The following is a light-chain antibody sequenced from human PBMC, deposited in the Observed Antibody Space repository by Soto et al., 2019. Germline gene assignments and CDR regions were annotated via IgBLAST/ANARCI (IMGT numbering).Light chain of an antibody. CDR3: QQSYSTPIT. CDR1: QGINNY. J-gene: IGKJ5*01. V-gene: IGKV1-9*01. Sequence: IHLTHSPSFLSASLGDIVTITFRASQGINNYLAWYQQKPGKAPKFLIYAASTLQSGVPSRFSGSGSGTEFTLTISSLQPEDFATYYCQQSYSTPITFGQGTRLEIK. CDR2: AAS.